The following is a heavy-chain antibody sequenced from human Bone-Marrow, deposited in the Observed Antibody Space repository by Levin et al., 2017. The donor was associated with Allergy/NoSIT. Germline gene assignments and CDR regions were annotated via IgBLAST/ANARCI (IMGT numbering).Heavy chain of an antibody. Sequence: GGSLRLSCAASGFTFSSYWMSWVRQAPGKGLEWVANIKQDGSEKYYVDSVKGRFTISRDNAKNSLYLQMNSLRAEDTAVYYCARDLYGIAVAGMEFWFDPWGQGTLVTVSS. CDR3: ARDLYGIAVAGMEFWFDP. CDR2: IKQDGSEK. J-gene: IGHJ5*02. D-gene: IGHD6-19*01. CDR1: GFTFSSYW. V-gene: IGHV3-7*01.